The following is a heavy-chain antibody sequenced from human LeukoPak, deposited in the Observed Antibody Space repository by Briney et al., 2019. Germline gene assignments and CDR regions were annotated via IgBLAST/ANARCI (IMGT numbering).Heavy chain of an antibody. J-gene: IGHJ4*02. Sequence: GGSLRLSCAASGFTFSNAWMSWVRQAPGKGLEWVGRIKSKTDGGTTDYAAPVKGRFTISRDDSKNTLYLQMNSLKTEDTAVYYCTTTVSNYDSSGYPWRRFVDYWGQGTLVTVSS. CDR2: IKSKTDGGTT. CDR3: TTTVSNYDSSGYPWRRFVDY. V-gene: IGHV3-15*01. D-gene: IGHD3-22*01. CDR1: GFTFSNAW.